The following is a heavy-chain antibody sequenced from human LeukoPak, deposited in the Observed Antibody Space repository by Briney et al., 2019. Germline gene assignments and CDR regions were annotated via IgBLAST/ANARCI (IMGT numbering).Heavy chain of an antibody. CDR1: GFAISDYW. V-gene: IGHV3-7*01. D-gene: IGHD5-18*01. Sequence: GGSLRLSCAASGFAISDYWMSWVSQALGKGLEWVAKIKPDGSEKYYVDSVKGRFTISRDKAKNSLYLQMNSLRDEDTAVYYCASGGYSYGHDYWGQGTLVTVSS. J-gene: IGHJ4*02. CDR3: ASGGYSYGHDY. CDR2: IKPDGSEK.